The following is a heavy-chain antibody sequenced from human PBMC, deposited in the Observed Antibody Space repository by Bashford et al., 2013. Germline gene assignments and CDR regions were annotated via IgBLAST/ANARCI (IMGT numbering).Heavy chain of an antibody. CDR2: IIPIFGTA. V-gene: IGHV1-69*06. CDR3: ARETVTTFGYYYYGMDV. J-gene: IGHJ6*02. Sequence: WVRQAPGQGLEWMGGIIPIFGTANYAQKFQGRVTITADKSTSTAYMELSSLRSEDTAVYYCARETVTTFGYYYYGMDVWGQGTTVTVSS. D-gene: IGHD4-11*01.